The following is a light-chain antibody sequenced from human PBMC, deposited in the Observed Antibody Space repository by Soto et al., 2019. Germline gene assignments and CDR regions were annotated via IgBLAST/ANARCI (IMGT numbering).Light chain of an antibody. CDR3: ISYTSSSTWV. J-gene: IGLJ3*02. Sequence: QSALTQPASVSGSPGQSITISCTGTSSDVGGYNYVSWYQLHPVKAPKLLIYEVSNRPSGVSDRFSGSRSGNTASLTISGLQAEDESDYYCISYTSSSTWVFGGGTKLTVL. V-gene: IGLV2-14*01. CDR2: EVS. CDR1: SSDVGGYNY.